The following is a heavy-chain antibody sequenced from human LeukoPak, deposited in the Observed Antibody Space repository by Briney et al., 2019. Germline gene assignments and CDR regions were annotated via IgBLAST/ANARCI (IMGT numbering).Heavy chain of an antibody. Sequence: PSETLSLTCTVSGGSISSGSYYWSWIRQPAGKGLEWIGRIYTSGSTNYNPSLKSRVTISVDTSKNQFSLKLSSVTAADTAVYYCAREGSYSSSYYFDYWGQGTLVTVSS. CDR2: IYTSGST. CDR3: AREGSYSSSYYFDY. D-gene: IGHD6-6*01. J-gene: IGHJ4*02. V-gene: IGHV4-61*02. CDR1: GGSISSGSYY.